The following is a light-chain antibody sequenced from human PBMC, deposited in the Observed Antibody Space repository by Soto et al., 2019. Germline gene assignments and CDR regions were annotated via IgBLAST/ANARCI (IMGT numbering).Light chain of an antibody. CDR2: DVT. CDR1: SSDIGAYNY. Sequence: QSALTQPASVSGSPGQSITFSCTGTSSDIGAYNYVSCYQHHPGKAPKLLIYDVTDRPSGVSDRFSGSKSGTTASLTISGLQAEDEADYFCSSYTTINTVVVFGGGTKLTVL. J-gene: IGLJ3*02. V-gene: IGLV2-14*03. CDR3: SSYTTINTVVV.